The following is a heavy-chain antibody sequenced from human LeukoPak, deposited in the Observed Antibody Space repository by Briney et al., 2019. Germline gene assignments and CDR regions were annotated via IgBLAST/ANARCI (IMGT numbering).Heavy chain of an antibody. CDR3: ARGPRGVDYGSGSNWFDP. V-gene: IGHV1-8*01. CDR1: GYTFTSYD. Sequence: ASVKVSCKASGYTFTSYDINWVRQATGQGLEWMGWMNPNSGNTGYEEKFQGRVTMTRNTSISTAYMELSSLRSEDTAVYYWARGPRGVDYGSGSNWFDPWGQGTLVTVSS. CDR2: MNPNSGNT. J-gene: IGHJ5*02. D-gene: IGHD3-10*01.